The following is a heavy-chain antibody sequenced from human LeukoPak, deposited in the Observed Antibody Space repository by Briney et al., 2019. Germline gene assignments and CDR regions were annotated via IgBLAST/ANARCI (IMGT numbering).Heavy chain of an antibody. J-gene: IGHJ3*02. D-gene: IGHD3-16*01. CDR3: ARDELGGGAFDI. Sequence: PSETLSLTCTVSGGSISSYYWSWIRQPPGKGLEWIGYIYYSGSTNYNPSLKSRVTISVDTSKNQFSLKLSSVTAADTAVYYCARDELGGGAFDIWGQGTMVTVSS. V-gene: IGHV4-59*01. CDR1: GGSISSYY. CDR2: IYYSGST.